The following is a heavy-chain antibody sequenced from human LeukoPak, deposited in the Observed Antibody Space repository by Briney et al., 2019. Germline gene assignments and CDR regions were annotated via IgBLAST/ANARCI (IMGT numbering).Heavy chain of an antibody. CDR1: GFTFNDFA. J-gene: IGHJ4*02. Sequence: GGPLRLSCAASGFTFNDFAIHWVRQVPGKGLEWVSRIKSDGRPTNYAGSAKGRFTISRDNAKNTVYLQMNSLRAEDTAVYYCTRGFRDYWGQGTLVTVSS. CDR2: IKSDGRPT. CDR3: TRGFRDY. V-gene: IGHV3-74*01.